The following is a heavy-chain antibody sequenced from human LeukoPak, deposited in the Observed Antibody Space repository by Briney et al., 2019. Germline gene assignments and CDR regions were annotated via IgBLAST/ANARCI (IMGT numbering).Heavy chain of an antibody. J-gene: IGHJ4*02. Sequence: GGSLRLSCAASGFTFSNYWIHWVRRAPGKGLVWVSGISTDGSSTSYADSVKGRFTISRDNAKNTLYLQMNSLTVEDTAVYYCAGDHLSGDYAYWGQGTLVTVSS. CDR2: ISTDGSST. D-gene: IGHD4-17*01. V-gene: IGHV3-74*01. CDR3: AGDHLSGDYAY. CDR1: GFTFSNYW.